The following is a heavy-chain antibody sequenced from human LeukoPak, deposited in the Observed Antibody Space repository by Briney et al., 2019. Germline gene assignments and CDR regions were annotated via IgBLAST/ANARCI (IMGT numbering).Heavy chain of an antibody. CDR1: GLTFSTSG. J-gene: IGHJ4*02. V-gene: IGHV3-21*06. CDR3: ATEANGRHYDY. D-gene: IGHD2-8*01. CDR2: IGPTGFDR. Sequence: PGGSLRLSCTTSGLTFSTSGFNWVRQAPGKGLEWVASIGPTGFDRYHADSIKGRFTISRDNANNFLYLQMDSLRAEDTAVYYCATEANGRHYDYWGQGTLLTVSS.